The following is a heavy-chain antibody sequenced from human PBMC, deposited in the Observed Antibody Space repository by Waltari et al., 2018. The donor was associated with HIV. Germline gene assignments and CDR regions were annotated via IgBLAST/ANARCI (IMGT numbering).Heavy chain of an antibody. CDR1: SFSVNNNY. V-gene: IGHV3-53*02. CDR3: AKGVRYYSC. CDR2: LYLSDTS. D-gene: IGHD3-10*01. Sequence: EAQVVETGGTLIRPGGSLRLVCSPISFSVNNNYVTWIHRAPNRGMVCVSTLYLSDTSHYAEAVKGRFVISRDQSTNTVYLLLKYLIFEDTATYFCAKGVRYYSCWGQGTPVTVSS. J-gene: IGHJ4*02.